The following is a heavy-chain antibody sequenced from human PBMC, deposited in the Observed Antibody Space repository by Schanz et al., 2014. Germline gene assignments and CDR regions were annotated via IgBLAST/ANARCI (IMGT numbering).Heavy chain of an antibody. J-gene: IGHJ3*01. V-gene: IGHV3-30*03. CDR1: GFSFSDYG. Sequence: GKGEEWGGGMVQPGRSLRLSCAGSGFSFSDYGMHWVRQAPGRGLEWVSIVSHDGFTKHYADSGRGRFTLSRDNSKNTVYLQMNSRRAEDTAVYFCATEERGGGGKSWGQGTRVTVSS. CDR3: ATEERGGGGKS. D-gene: IGHD3-10*01. CDR2: VSHDGFTK.